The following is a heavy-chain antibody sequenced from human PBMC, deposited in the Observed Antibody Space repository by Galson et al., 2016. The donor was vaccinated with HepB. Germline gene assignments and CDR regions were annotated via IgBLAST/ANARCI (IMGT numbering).Heavy chain of an antibody. J-gene: IGHJ4*02. Sequence: SLRLSCAASGFTFSTYAMNWVRQAPGKGLEWVSGVTPGGSTYYADSVKGRFTISRDNSENTLFLQMNSHSAEDTATYYCAKDRHQYDYIGGKDYWGQGTLVTVSS. CDR3: AKDRHQYDYIGGKDY. V-gene: IGHV3-23*01. D-gene: IGHD3-16*01. CDR2: VTPGGST. CDR1: GFTFSTYA.